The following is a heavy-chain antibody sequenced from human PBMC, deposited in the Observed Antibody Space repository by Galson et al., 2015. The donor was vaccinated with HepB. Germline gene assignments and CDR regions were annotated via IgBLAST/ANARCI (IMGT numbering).Heavy chain of an antibody. J-gene: IGHJ6*02. CDR3: ARINRYYDFWSGYSPLYYGMDV. CDR1: GFSLSTSGMC. Sequence: PALVKPTQPLTLTCTFSGFSLSTSGMCVSWLRQPPGKALEWLALIDWDDDKYYSTSLKTRLTISKDTSKNQVVLTMTNMDPVDTATYYCARINRYYDFWSGYSPLYYGMDVWGQGTTVTVSS. CDR2: IDWDDDK. V-gene: IGHV2-70*01. D-gene: IGHD3-3*01.